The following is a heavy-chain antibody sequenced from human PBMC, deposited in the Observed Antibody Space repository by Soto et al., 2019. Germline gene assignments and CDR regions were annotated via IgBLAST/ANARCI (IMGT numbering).Heavy chain of an antibody. CDR1: GFTFSSYE. CDR3: ARAPFLTGYLDF. V-gene: IGHV3-48*03. Sequence: LRLSCAASGFTFSSYEMNWVRQAPGKGLEWVSYISSSGGTIYYADSVKGRFTISRDNAKNSLYLQMNSLRAEDTAVYYCARAPFLTGYLDFWGQGTLVTVSS. D-gene: IGHD3-9*01. CDR2: ISSSGGTI. J-gene: IGHJ4*02.